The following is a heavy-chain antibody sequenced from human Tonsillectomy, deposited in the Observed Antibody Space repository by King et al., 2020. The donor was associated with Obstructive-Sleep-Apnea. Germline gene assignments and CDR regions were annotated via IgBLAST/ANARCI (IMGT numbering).Heavy chain of an antibody. V-gene: IGHV3-23*04. CDR2: IVGGSDTT. D-gene: IGHD3-16*01. CDR1: GYSFNDYA. J-gene: IGHJ4*02. CDR3: ARAFDKYDPPFDN. Sequence: DVQLVESGGRWVQPGGSLRLSCAASGYSFNDYALSWVRRGPGKGLEWVSAIVGGSDTTPYAGSVKGRFTISREKSKNTLYLQMSGLRTEDTAMYYCARAFDKYDPPFDNWGQGALVTVSS.